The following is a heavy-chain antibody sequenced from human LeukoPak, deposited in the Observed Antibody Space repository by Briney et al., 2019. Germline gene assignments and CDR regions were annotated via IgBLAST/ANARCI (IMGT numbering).Heavy chain of an antibody. CDR2: IIPILGIA. CDR1: GYTFTSYY. J-gene: IGHJ4*02. Sequence: ASVKVSCKASGYTFTSYYMHWVRQAPGQGLEWMGRIIPILGIANYAQKFQGRVTITADKSTSTAYMELSSLRSEDTAVYYCAREGAELPCDYWGQGTLVTVSS. V-gene: IGHV1-69*04. CDR3: AREGAELPCDY. D-gene: IGHD1-1*01.